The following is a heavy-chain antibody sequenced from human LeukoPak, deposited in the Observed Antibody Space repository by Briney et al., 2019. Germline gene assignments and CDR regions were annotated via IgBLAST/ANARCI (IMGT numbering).Heavy chain of an antibody. D-gene: IGHD4-23*01. CDR3: ACWGGGNQGH. Sequence: ASVKVSCKASGYTFTAYYMHWVRQAPGQGLEGMGRINPNSGDTIYAQNFQGRVTMTRDTSISTAYMELSRLRSDDTAVYYCACWGGGNQGHWGQGTLVTVSS. CDR2: INPNSGDT. V-gene: IGHV1-2*06. CDR1: GYTFTAYY. J-gene: IGHJ4*02.